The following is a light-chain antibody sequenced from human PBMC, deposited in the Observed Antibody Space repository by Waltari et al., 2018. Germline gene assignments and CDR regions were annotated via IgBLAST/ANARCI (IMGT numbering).Light chain of an antibody. CDR2: AAS. CDR1: QGISSY. J-gene: IGKJ2*01. V-gene: IGKV1-8*01. CDR3: QQYYSYPPYT. Sequence: AIRMTQSPSSLSASTGDRVTITCRASQGISSYLAWYQQKPGKAPKPRIYAASTLQSGVPSRFSGSGSGTDFTLTISCLQSEDFATDYCQQYYSYPPYTFGQGTKLEIK.